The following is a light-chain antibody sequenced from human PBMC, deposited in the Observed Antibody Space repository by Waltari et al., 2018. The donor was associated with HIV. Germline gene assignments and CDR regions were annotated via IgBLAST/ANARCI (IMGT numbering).Light chain of an antibody. Sequence: DIQMTQSPATLSASVGDRVTITCRASHDVYTWLAWYQQKPGQVPKILIYTASTLASGVPSRFSGSGSGTDFTLTITSLQPDDYATYYCLHCDSPSKTFGPGTKVEI. CDR3: LHCDSPSKT. V-gene: IGKV1-5*01. CDR2: TAS. J-gene: IGKJ1*01. CDR1: HDVYTW.